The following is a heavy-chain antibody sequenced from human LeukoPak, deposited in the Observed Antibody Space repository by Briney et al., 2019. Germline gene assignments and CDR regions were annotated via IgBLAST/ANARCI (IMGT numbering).Heavy chain of an antibody. D-gene: IGHD1-26*01. CDR3: ARLTGGLFDY. CDR2: IYCSGST. Sequence: SETLSLTCTVSGGSISSYYWSWIRQPPGKGLEWIGYIYCSGSTNYNPSLKSRVTISVDTSKNQFSLELSSVTAADTAVYYCARLTGGLFDYWGQGTLVTVSS. J-gene: IGHJ4*02. CDR1: GGSISSYY. V-gene: IGHV4-59*01.